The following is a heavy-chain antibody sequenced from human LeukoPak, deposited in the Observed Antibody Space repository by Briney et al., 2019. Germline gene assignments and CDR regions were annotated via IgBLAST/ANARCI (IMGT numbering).Heavy chain of an antibody. CDR2: ISAYNGNT. Sequence: GASVKVSCKASGYTFTSYGISWVRQAPGQGLEWMGWISAYNGNTNYAQKLQGRVTMTTDTSTSTAYMELRSLRSDDTAVYYCALLWFGDHWDDRNYWGQGTLVTVSS. CDR1: GYTFTSYG. V-gene: IGHV1-18*01. J-gene: IGHJ4*02. CDR3: ALLWFGDHWDDRNY. D-gene: IGHD3-10*01.